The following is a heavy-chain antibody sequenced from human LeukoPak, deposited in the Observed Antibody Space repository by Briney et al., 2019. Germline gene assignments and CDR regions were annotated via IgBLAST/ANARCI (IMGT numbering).Heavy chain of an antibody. Sequence: GGSLRLSCAASGFTFSSYSMNWVRQAPGKGLEWVSSISSSSSYIYYADSVKGRFTISRDNAKNSLYLQMNSLRAEDTAVYYCARDMYSSGWLDAFYIWGQGTMVTVSS. CDR1: GFTFSSYS. J-gene: IGHJ3*02. CDR3: ARDMYSSGWLDAFYI. D-gene: IGHD6-19*01. V-gene: IGHV3-21*01. CDR2: ISSSSSYI.